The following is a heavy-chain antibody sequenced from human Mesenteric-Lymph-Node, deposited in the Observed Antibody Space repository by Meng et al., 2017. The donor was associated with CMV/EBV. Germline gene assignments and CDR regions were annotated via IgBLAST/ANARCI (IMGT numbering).Heavy chain of an antibody. Sequence: GGSLRLSCKGSGYTFTNYWIGWVRQMPGKGLECMGVIYPGDSDTKYSPSFQGQVTSSADKSINTAYLQWSSLQASDTAMYYCARSTTVTDFDSWGQGTLVTVSS. CDR1: GYTFTNYW. CDR3: ARSTTVTDFDS. D-gene: IGHD4-11*01. V-gene: IGHV5-51*01. J-gene: IGHJ4*02. CDR2: IYPGDSDT.